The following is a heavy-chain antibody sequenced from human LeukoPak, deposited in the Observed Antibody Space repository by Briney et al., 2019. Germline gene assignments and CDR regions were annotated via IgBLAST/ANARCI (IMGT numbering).Heavy chain of an antibody. V-gene: IGHV1-69*05. CDR2: IIPIFGTA. D-gene: IGHD1-26*01. CDR3: ATGGSYYFDY. Sequence: ASVKVSCKASGGTFSSYAISGVRQAPGQGLEWMGGIIPIFGTANYAQKFQGRVTITTDESTSTAYMELSSLRSEDTAVYYCATGGSYYFDYWGQGTLVTVSS. J-gene: IGHJ4*02. CDR1: GGTFSSYA.